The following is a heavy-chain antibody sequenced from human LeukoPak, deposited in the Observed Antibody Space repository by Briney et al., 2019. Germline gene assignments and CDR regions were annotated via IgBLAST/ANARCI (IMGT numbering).Heavy chain of an antibody. CDR2: ISGSGVT. CDR1: GFTFSTSA. D-gene: IGHD7-27*01. Sequence: GGSLRLSCGASGFTFSTSAMTWVRQAPGKGLEWVSGISGSGVTDYADSVKGRFTISRDNSKNTLYLQMNSLRAEDTAVYYCAKDLNWGGRWGQGTLVTVSS. CDR3: AKDLNWGGR. J-gene: IGHJ4*02. V-gene: IGHV3-23*01.